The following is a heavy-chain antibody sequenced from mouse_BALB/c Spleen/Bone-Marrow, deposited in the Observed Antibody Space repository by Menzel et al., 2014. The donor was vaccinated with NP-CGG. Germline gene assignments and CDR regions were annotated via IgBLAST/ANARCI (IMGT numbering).Heavy chain of an antibody. D-gene: IGHD2-3*01. CDR3: ARTPIYDGYYWFFDV. CDR2: INPYNDGT. Sequence: EVKLMESGPELVKPGASVKMSCKASGYTFTSYVMHWVKQKPGQGLEWIGYINPYNDGTKYNEKFKDKAALTSDKSSSTAYMELSSLTSEDSAVYYCARTPIYDGYYWFFDVWSAGTTVTVSS. V-gene: IGHV1-14*01. CDR1: GYTFTSYV. J-gene: IGHJ1*01.